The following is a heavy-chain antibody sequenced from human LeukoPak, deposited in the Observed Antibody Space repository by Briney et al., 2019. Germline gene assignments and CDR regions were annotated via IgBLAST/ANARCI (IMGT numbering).Heavy chain of an antibody. CDR1: GGSISNYY. CDR3: ARHGGYSSPCLQ. J-gene: IGHJ1*01. CDR2: IYYSGTT. Sequence: SETLSLTCTVSGGSISNYYWSWIRQPPGKGLECMGYIYYSGTTNYNPSLKSRVTISVDTSKNQFSLKLSSVTAADTAVYYCARHGGYSSPCLQWGQGTLVTVSA. D-gene: IGHD6-13*01. V-gene: IGHV4-59*08.